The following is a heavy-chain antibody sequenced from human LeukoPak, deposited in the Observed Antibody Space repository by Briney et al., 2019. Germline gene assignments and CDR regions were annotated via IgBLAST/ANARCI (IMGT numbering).Heavy chain of an antibody. CDR1: GFTFSSFA. D-gene: IGHD6-13*01. CDR3: ARASSHRIAAGGDY. Sequence: GGSLRLSCAASGFTFSSFAMSWVRQAPGKGLQWVSSISGGGGSTYYADSVTGRFTISRDNAKNTLYLQTNSLRAEDTAVYYCARASSHRIAAGGDYWGQGTLVTVSS. J-gene: IGHJ4*02. V-gene: IGHV3-23*01. CDR2: ISGGGGST.